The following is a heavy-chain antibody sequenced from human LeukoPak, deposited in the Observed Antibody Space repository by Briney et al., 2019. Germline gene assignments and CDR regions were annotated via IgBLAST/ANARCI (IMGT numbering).Heavy chain of an antibody. CDR2: INPSGGST. CDR3: ARAVWFGELLGLLDY. J-gene: IGHJ4*02. V-gene: IGHV1-46*01. CDR1: GYTFSGYY. D-gene: IGHD3-10*01. Sequence: ASVKVSCKASGYTFSGYYMHWVRQAPGQGLEWMGLINPSGGSTRYAQKFQGRVTVTRDTSTSTLYMEVSSLRSQDTAVYYCARAVWFGELLGLLDYWGQGTLVTVSS.